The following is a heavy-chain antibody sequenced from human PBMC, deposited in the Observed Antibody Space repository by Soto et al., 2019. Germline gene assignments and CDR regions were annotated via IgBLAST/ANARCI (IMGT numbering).Heavy chain of an antibody. Sequence: QVQLQESGPGLVKPSETLSLTCTVSGGSISSYYWSWIRQPPGKGLEWIGYIYYSGSTNYNPSLKSRVTISVDTSKNQFSLKLSSVTAADTAVYYCARAPLFDPWGQGTLVTVSS. V-gene: IGHV4-59*01. CDR3: ARAPLFDP. CDR2: IYYSGST. CDR1: GGSISSYY. J-gene: IGHJ5*02.